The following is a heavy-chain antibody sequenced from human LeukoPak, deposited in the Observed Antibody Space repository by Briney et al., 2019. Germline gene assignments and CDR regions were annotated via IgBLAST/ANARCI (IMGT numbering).Heavy chain of an antibody. CDR2: ISSSTYI. D-gene: IGHD5-12*01. CDR1: GFTFSSYS. CDR3: ARDRRGYDYDY. J-gene: IGHJ4*02. Sequence: PGGSLRLSCAASGFTFSSYSMNWVRQAPGKGLEWVSSISSSTYIYYADSVKGRFTISRDNAKNSLYLQMNSLRAEDTAVYHCARDRRGYDYDYWGQGTLVTVSS. V-gene: IGHV3-21*01.